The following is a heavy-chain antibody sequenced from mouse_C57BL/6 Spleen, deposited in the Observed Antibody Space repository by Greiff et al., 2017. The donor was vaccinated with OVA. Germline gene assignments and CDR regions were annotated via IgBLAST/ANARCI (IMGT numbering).Heavy chain of an antibody. J-gene: IGHJ4*01. CDR1: GFSLTSYG. D-gene: IGHD2-4*01. CDR2: IWSGGST. Sequence: VQLQESGPGLVQPSQSLSITCTASGFSLTSYGVHWVRQSPGKGLEWLGVIWSGGSTDYNAAFISRLSISKDNSKSQVFFKMNSLQADDTAIYYCARNSIAYDYDDAMDYWGQGTSVTVSS. V-gene: IGHV2-2*01. CDR3: ARNSIAYDYDDAMDY.